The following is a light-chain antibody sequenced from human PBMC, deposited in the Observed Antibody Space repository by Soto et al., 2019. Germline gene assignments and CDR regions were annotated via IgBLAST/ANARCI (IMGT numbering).Light chain of an antibody. CDR3: NSFTSSTTLV. J-gene: IGLJ3*02. CDR2: DVS. Sequence: QSALTQPASVSGSPGQSITISCTGTSSDVGSSNYVSWYQQHPGKAPQLMIYDVSSRPSGVSDRFSGSKSGNTASLTISGLQAEDEAHYYCNSFTSSTTLVFGGGTKLTVL. V-gene: IGLV2-14*03. CDR1: SSDVGSSNY.